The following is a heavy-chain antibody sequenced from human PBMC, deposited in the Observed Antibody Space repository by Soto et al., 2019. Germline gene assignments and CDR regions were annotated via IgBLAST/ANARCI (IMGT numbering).Heavy chain of an antibody. CDR3: ARDRTYYGDISGYYYAHY. Sequence: QVQLVESGGGVVQPGRSLRLSCAASGVSFSSFAFHWVRQAPGKGLEWVAVISYDGNKKYYADSVKGRFSISRDTSKKTLYLQMNSLRTEDTAVYYCARDRTYYGDISGYYYAHYWGQGSLVTVSS. CDR1: GVSFSSFA. J-gene: IGHJ4*02. CDR2: ISYDGNKK. D-gene: IGHD3-22*01. V-gene: IGHV3-30-3*01.